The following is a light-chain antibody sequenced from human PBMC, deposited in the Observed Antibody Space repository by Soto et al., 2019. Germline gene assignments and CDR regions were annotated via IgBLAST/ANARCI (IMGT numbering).Light chain of an antibody. CDR1: QTITNY. Sequence: DTQITQSTSSLSTSVRDRVTITCRASQTITNYLNWYQQQSGKAPKLLIYATDTLQSGVPSRFSGSGSGTDYTLTISSLQPEDFATYYCQQSYNTPQTFGQGTKVDI. CDR3: QQSYNTPQT. CDR2: ATD. V-gene: IGKV1-39*01. J-gene: IGKJ1*01.